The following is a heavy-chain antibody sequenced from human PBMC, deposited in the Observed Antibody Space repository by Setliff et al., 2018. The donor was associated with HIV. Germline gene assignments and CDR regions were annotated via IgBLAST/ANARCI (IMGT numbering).Heavy chain of an antibody. CDR2: FDPEDGET. CDR1: GYSLTDLS. D-gene: IGHD3-22*01. Sequence: ASVKVSCKVSGYSLTDLSIHWVRQAPGKGLEWMGGFDPEDGETVYAQKLQGRVTMTEDTSTDTAYMELSSLRSEDTAMYYCETIRAYYYDSSGQEYFQYWGHGTLVTVSS. CDR3: ETIRAYYYDSSGQEYFQY. V-gene: IGHV1-24*01. J-gene: IGHJ1*01.